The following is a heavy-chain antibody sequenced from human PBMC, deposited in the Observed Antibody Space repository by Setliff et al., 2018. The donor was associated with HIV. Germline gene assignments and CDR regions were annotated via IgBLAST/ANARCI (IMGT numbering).Heavy chain of an antibody. CDR1: GFTSPNSA. J-gene: IGHJ4*02. CDR2: IVVDSGLT. Sequence: GASVKVSCKTSGFTSPNSAIQWVRQARGQRLEWIGWIVVDSGLTNYAQKFQERVTITRDMSVNTAFMELRSLRSDDTAVYYCAADRDVWFGELVTWAQGTLVTVSS. V-gene: IGHV1-58*02. D-gene: IGHD3-10*01. CDR3: AADRDVWFGELVT.